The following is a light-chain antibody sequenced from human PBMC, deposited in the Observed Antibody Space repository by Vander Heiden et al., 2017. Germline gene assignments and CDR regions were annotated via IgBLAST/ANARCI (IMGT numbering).Light chain of an antibody. Sequence: VSVALGQTVMVTCQGDSLRSYYASWYQQEPGPAPVLVIYGKNNRRSGIPDRFSGSSSGNTASLTITGAQGEDEADYYCNSRYSSGTVVFGGGPELSVL. CDR1: SLRSYY. J-gene: IGLJ2*01. CDR2: GKN. V-gene: IGLV3-19*01. CDR3: NSRYSSGTVV.